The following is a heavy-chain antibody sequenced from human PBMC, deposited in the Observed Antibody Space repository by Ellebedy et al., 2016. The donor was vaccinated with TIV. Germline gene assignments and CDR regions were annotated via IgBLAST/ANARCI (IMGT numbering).Heavy chain of an antibody. Sequence: GGSLRLSXAASGFTFSDYYMTWIRQAPGKGLEWVAYISGSGSHTRYADSVKGRFTISRDNAKNSLYLQMNSLRVEDTAVYYCAKTETGSPDYWGQGTLVTVSS. CDR2: ISGSGSHT. V-gene: IGHV3-11*03. J-gene: IGHJ4*02. D-gene: IGHD3-9*01. CDR1: GFTFSDYY. CDR3: AKTETGSPDY.